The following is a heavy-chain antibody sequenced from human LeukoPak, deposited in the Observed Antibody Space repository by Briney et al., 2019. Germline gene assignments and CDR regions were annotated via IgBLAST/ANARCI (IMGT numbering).Heavy chain of an antibody. CDR2: MNPNSGNT. CDR1: GYTFTSYD. CDR3: ATLRGFGPLPSSYYYYYGMDV. J-gene: IGHJ6*02. V-gene: IGHV1-8*01. Sequence: GASVKVSRKASGYTFTSYDINWVRQATGQGLEWMGWMNPNSGNTGYAQKFQGRVTMTRNTSISTAYMELSSLRSEGTAVYYCATLRGFGPLPSSYYYYYGMDVWGQGTTVTVSS. D-gene: IGHD3-10*01.